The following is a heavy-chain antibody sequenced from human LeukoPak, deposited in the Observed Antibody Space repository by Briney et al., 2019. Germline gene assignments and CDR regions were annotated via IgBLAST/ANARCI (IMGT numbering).Heavy chain of an antibody. Sequence: GGTLRLSCAASGFTFSSYCMSWVRQAPGKGLEWVSAISGSGGSTYYADSVKGRFTISRDNSKNTLYLQMNNLRPEDTAVYYCAKDPRAIVVVTGVFDYWGQGTLVIVSS. D-gene: IGHD2-21*02. CDR3: AKDPRAIVVVTGVFDY. J-gene: IGHJ4*02. CDR2: ISGSGGST. V-gene: IGHV3-23*01. CDR1: GFTFSSYC.